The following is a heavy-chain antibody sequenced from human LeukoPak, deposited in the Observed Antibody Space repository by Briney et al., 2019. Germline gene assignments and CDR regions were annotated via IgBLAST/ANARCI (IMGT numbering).Heavy chain of an antibody. D-gene: IGHD6-25*01. CDR2: INPHSGGT. Sequence: ASVKVSCKASGYNFRYYYIHWVRHAPGQGLEWMGWINPHSGGTRYAPKFQGRVTMSRDTSINTAYMELRRLRSDDTAVFYCARVDRLYERTYPAGYDIWGQGTSVTVSS. CDR1: GYNFRYYY. J-gene: IGHJ3*02. CDR3: ARVDRLYERTYPAGYDI. V-gene: IGHV1-2*02.